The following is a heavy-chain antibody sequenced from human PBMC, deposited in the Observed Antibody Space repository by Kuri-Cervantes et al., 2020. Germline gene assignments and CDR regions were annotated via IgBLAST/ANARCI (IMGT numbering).Heavy chain of an antibody. CDR2: IWSDGSNK. CDR1: GFTFSSYD. J-gene: IGHJ4*02. D-gene: IGHD6-19*01. V-gene: IGHV3-33*01. CDR3: ARRHTSGWYFFDY. Sequence: GESLKISCAASGFTFSSYDMRWVRQAPGKGLEWVAVIWSDGSNKYCADSVKGRFTISRDNAKNSLYLQMNSLRAEDTAVYYCARRHTSGWYFFDYWGQGTLVTVSS.